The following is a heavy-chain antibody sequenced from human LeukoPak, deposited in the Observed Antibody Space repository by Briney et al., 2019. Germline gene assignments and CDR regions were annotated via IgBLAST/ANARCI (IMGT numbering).Heavy chain of an antibody. Sequence: KSGGSLRLSCAASGFTFSSYSMNWVRQAPGKGLEWVSSISSSSSYIYYADSVKGRFTISRDNAKDSLYLQMNSLRAEDTAVYYCARDLISSSGGYWGQGTLVTVSS. J-gene: IGHJ4*02. CDR3: ARDLISSSGGY. D-gene: IGHD6-13*01. V-gene: IGHV3-21*01. CDR1: GFTFSSYS. CDR2: ISSSSSYI.